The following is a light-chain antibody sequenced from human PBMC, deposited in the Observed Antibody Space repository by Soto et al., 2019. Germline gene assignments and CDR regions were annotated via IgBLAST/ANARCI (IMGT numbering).Light chain of an antibody. CDR3: QQYNNWPLT. CDR1: QSVSSN. J-gene: IGKJ4*01. CDR2: GAS. Sequence: EIVMTQSPATLSVSPGERATLSCRASQSVSSNLAWYQQKAGQAPRLLIYGASTRATGIPARFSGSGSGTEFTLTISSLQSEDFAVYYCQQYNNWPLTFGGGTKVEIK. V-gene: IGKV3-15*01.